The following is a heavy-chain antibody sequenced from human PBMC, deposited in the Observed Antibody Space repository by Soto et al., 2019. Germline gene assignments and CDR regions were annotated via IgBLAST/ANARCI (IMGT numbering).Heavy chain of an antibody. CDR1: GGSFSGYY. CDR3: ACRRGSSSSP. V-gene: IGHV4-34*01. D-gene: IGHD6-6*01. J-gene: IGHJ5*02. CDR2: INHSGST. Sequence: SETLSLTCAVYGGSFSGYYWSWIRQPPGKGLEWIGEINHSGSTNYNPSLKSRVTISVDTSKNQFSLKLSSVTAADTAVYYCACRRGSSSSPWGQGTLVTVSS.